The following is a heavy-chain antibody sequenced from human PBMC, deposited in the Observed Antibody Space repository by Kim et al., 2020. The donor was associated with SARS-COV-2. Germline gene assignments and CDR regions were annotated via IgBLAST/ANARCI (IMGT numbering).Heavy chain of an antibody. D-gene: IGHD3-10*01. CDR3: ARDRLYYYGSGSYDY. J-gene: IGHJ4*02. V-gene: IGHV3-11*01. Sequence: DSVKGLFTSSKDNAKNSLYLQRNSRRAEDTAVYYCARDRLYYYGSGSYDYWGQGTLVTVSS.